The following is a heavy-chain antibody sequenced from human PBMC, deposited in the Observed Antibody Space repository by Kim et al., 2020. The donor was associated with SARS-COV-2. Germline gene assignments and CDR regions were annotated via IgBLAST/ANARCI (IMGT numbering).Heavy chain of an antibody. CDR3: AALDSVQVPGGI. V-gene: IGHV3-48*03. D-gene: IGHD3-10*01. J-gene: IGHJ4*02. Sequence: YVDALKGRFTRSRDNAKNSLYLQMNSLRTEDTAIYYCAALDSVQVPGGIWGQGTLVTVSS.